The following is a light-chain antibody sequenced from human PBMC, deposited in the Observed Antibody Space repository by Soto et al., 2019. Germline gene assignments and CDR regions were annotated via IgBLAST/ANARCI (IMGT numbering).Light chain of an antibody. CDR1: SGDIGGYNY. Sequence: QSALTQPASVSGSPGQSITISCTGTSGDIGGYNYVSWYQQHPGKAPKLMIYDVSNRPSGVSYRFSGSKSGNTASLTISGLQAEDEADYYCGSYSSSSTLVVFGGGTKVTVL. J-gene: IGLJ2*01. V-gene: IGLV2-14*01. CDR2: DVS. CDR3: GSYSSSSTLVV.